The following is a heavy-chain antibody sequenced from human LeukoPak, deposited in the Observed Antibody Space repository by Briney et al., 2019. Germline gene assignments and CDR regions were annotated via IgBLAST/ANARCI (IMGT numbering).Heavy chain of an antibody. D-gene: IGHD3-22*01. CDR2: IYTSGST. V-gene: IGHV4-61*02. J-gene: IGHJ4*02. CDR1: GGSISSGSYY. Sequence: EPSQTLSLTCTVSGGSISSGSYYWSWIRQPAGKGLEWIGRIYTSGSTNYNPSLKSRVTISVDTSKNQFSLKLSSVTAADTAVYYCARDRYYYDSSGYLTYYFDYWGQRTLVTVSS. CDR3: ARDRYYYDSSGYLTYYFDY.